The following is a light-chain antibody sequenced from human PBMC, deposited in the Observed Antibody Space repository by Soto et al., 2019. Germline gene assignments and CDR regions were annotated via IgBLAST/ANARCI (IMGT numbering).Light chain of an antibody. CDR2: EGS. Sequence: QSVLTQPASVSGSPGQSITISCTGTSSDVGSYNLVSWYQQYPGKAPKLMIYEGSQRPSGVSHRFSGSKSGNTASLTIPGLQAEDEADYYCCSYAGSTTLMFGGGTKLTVL. V-gene: IGLV2-23*01. CDR3: CSYAGSTTLM. J-gene: IGLJ3*02. CDR1: SSDVGSYNL.